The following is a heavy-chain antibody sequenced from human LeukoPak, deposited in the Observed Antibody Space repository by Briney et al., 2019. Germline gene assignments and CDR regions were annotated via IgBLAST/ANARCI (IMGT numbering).Heavy chain of an antibody. Sequence: SETLSLTCTVSGGSISTYYWSWIRQPAGKGLEWIGRVHTSGSSNCNPSLRSRITMSVDTSTNQFSLQLSSVTAADTAVYYCARESTGTFARAFDYWGQGTLVTVSS. CDR3: ARESTGTFARAFDY. CDR1: GGSISTYY. CDR2: VHTSGSS. D-gene: IGHD1-1*01. J-gene: IGHJ4*02. V-gene: IGHV4-4*07.